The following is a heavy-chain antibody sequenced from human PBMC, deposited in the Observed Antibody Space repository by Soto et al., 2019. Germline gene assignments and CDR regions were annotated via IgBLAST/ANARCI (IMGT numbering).Heavy chain of an antibody. CDR3: SKCLKGAMVRGVGY. CDR1: GFTFSSYA. D-gene: IGHD5-18*01. Sequence: EVQLLEAGGGLVQPGGSLRLSCAASGFTFSSYAMSWVRQAPGKGLEWVSAISGSGGSTYYADSVKGRFTISRDNSKNTLYLQMNSLKPEDTAVYYCSKCLKGAMVRGVGYWGQGTLVTVSS. CDR2: ISGSGGST. J-gene: IGHJ4*02. V-gene: IGHV3-23*01.